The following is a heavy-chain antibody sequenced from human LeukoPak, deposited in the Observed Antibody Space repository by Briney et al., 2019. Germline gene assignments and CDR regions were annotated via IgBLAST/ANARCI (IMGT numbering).Heavy chain of an antibody. CDR1: GGTFSSYA. CDR3: ARVADPVSSGQEKNWFDP. D-gene: IGHD1-1*01. CDR2: IIPIFGTA. J-gene: IGHJ5*02. V-gene: IGHV1-69*05. Sequence: ASVKVSCKASGGTFSSYAISWVRQAPGQGLEWMGGIIPIFGTANYAQKFQGRVTITTDESTSTAYMELSSLRSEDTAVYYCARVADPVSSGQEKNWFDPWGQGTLVTVSS.